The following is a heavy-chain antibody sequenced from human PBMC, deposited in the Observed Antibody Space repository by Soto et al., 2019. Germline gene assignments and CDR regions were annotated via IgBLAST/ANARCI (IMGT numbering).Heavy chain of an antibody. CDR3: ARINGSSVTTIDY. CDR1: GFTFSSYW. CDR2: TNIDGSST. J-gene: IGHJ4*02. V-gene: IGHV3-74*01. D-gene: IGHD4-17*01. Sequence: EVQLVESGGGLVQPGESLRLSCAASGFTFSSYWMHWVRQAPGKGLVWVSRTNIDGSSTRYADSVKGRFTISRDNAKNTLYLQMNSLRAEDTAVYYCARINGSSVTTIDYWGQGTLVTVSS.